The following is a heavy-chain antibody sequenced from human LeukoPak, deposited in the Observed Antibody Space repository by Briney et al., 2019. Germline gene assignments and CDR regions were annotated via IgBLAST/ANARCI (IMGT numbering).Heavy chain of an antibody. CDR3: ARYCSSTSCYGGGYGMDV. Sequence: SETLSLTCAVSGYSISSGYYWGWIRQPPGKGLEWIGSIYHSGSTYYNPSLKSRVTISVDTSKNQFSLKLSSVTAADTAVYYCARYCSSTSCYGGGYGMDVWGKGTTVTVSS. V-gene: IGHV4-38-2*01. J-gene: IGHJ6*04. D-gene: IGHD2-2*01. CDR1: GYSISSGYY. CDR2: IYHSGST.